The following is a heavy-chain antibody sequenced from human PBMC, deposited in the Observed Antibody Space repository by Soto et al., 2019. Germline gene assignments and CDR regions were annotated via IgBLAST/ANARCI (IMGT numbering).Heavy chain of an antibody. CDR2: IGYDGSNK. D-gene: IGHD3-3*01. CDR1: GFTFSSYG. V-gene: IGHV3-33*01. Sequence: GGSLRLSCAASGFTFSSYGMHWVRQAPGKGLEWVAVIGYDGSNKYYADSVKGRFTISRDNSKNTLYLQMNSLRAEDTAVYYCARDHDCWSGLYYYYYYMDVWGKGTTVTGSS. J-gene: IGHJ6*03. CDR3: ARDHDCWSGLYYYYYYMDV.